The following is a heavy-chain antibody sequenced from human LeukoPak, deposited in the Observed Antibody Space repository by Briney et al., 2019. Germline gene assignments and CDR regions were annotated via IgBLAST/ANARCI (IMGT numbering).Heavy chain of an antibody. D-gene: IGHD5-12*01. J-gene: IGHJ4*02. V-gene: IGHV4-39*07. CDR1: GDPISSSHYS. Sequence: SETLSLTCTVSGDPISSSHYSWGWTGQSPGKGLEWIGSIYSGGETHYNPSLNSRVTISVDTSKNQFSLNLSSVTAADTAVYYCARGPLDSGYTYFDYWGQGTLVSVAP. CDR2: IYSGGET. CDR3: ARGPLDSGYTYFDY.